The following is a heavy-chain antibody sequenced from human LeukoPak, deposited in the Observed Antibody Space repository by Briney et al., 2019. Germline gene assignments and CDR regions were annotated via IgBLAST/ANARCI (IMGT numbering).Heavy chain of an antibody. D-gene: IGHD2-21*02. CDR2: IYYSGST. CDR3: ARSYCGGDCYLWAFDI. V-gene: IGHV4-59*01. CDR1: GGSISSYY. J-gene: IGHJ3*02. Sequence: SETLSLTCTVSGGSISSYYWSWIRQPPGKGLEWIGYIYYSGSTNYNSSLKSRVTISVDTSKNQFSLKLSSVTAADTAVYYCARSYCGGDCYLWAFDIWGQGTMVTVSS.